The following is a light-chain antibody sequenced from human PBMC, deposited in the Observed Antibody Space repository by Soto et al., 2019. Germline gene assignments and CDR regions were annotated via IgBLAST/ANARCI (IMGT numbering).Light chain of an antibody. CDR1: QSVSSSY. J-gene: IGKJ2*01. V-gene: IGKV3-20*01. CDR3: YQYGSSPRDT. Sequence: EIVLTQSPGTLSLSPGERATLSCRASQSVSSSYLAWYQQKPGQAPRLLIYGAFSRATGIPDRFSGSGSGTDFTPTISRLEPEGFAVYYWYQYGSSPRDTFGQGTKLEIK. CDR2: GAF.